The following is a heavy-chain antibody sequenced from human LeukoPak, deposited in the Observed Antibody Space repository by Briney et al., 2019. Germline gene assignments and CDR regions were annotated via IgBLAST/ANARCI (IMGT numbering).Heavy chain of an antibody. D-gene: IGHD3-3*01. Sequence: GGSLRLSCAASGFTFSSYAMSWVRQAPGKGLEWVSAISGSGGSTYYADSVKGRFTISRDNSKNTLYLQMNSLRAEDTAVYYCAKCHFWSGYYASYGMDVWGQGTTVTVSS. J-gene: IGHJ6*02. CDR2: ISGSGGST. CDR1: GFTFSSYA. V-gene: IGHV3-23*01. CDR3: AKCHFWSGYYASYGMDV.